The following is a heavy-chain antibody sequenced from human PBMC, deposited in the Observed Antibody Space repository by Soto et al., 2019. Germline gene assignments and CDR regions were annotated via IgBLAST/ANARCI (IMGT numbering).Heavy chain of an antibody. Sequence: EVQLVESGGGLVQPGGSLRLSCTASGFTFSNHWMSWVRQAPGKGLGRVASIKEDGSEKYYVDSVKGRFTISRDNAKNSLYLQMNSLRAEDTAVYYCAKEYRWGQGTLVTVSS. J-gene: IGHJ4*02. D-gene: IGHD1-26*01. CDR2: IKEDGSEK. CDR1: GFTFSNHW. V-gene: IGHV3-7*03. CDR3: AKEYR.